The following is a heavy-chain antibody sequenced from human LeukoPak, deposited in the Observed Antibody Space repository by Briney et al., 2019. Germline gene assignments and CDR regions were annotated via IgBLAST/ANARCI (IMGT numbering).Heavy chain of an antibody. V-gene: IGHV3-21*01. J-gene: IGHJ3*02. CDR1: GFTFSSYS. CDR3: ASKTVAGTYDAFDI. D-gene: IGHD6-19*01. CDR2: ISSSSYI. Sequence: PGGSLRLSCAASGFTFSSYSMNWVRQAPGKGLEWVSSISSSSYIYYADSVKGRFTISRDNAKNSLYLQMNSLRAEDTAVYYCASKTVAGTYDAFDIWGQGAMVTVSS.